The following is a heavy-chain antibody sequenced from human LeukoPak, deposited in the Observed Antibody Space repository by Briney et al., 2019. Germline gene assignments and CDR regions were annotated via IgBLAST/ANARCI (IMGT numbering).Heavy chain of an antibody. CDR2: ISSSSSTI. CDR1: GFTFSSYS. V-gene: IGHV3-48*01. CDR3: AKDGVPAAIYWFDP. D-gene: IGHD2-2*01. Sequence: GGSLRLSCAASGFTFSSYSMNWVRQAPGKGLEWVSYISSSSSTIYYADSVKGRFTISRDNAKNSLYLQMNSLRAEDTAVYYCAKDGVPAAIYWFDPWGQGTLVTVSS. J-gene: IGHJ5*02.